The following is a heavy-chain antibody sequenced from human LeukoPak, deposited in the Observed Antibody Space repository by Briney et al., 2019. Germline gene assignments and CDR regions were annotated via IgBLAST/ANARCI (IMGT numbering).Heavy chain of an antibody. V-gene: IGHV1-18*01. CDR3: ARDLVDGVGAPGAY. CDR2: INTYNGNT. J-gene: IGHJ4*02. Sequence: ASVKVSCKASGYTFTNYGITWMRQAPGQGLEWMGWINTYNGNTNYAQNLQGRVTITTDTSTSTAYMELRSLRSDDTAVFYCARDLVDGVGAPGAYWGQGALVTVS. CDR1: GYTFTNYG. D-gene: IGHD1-26*01.